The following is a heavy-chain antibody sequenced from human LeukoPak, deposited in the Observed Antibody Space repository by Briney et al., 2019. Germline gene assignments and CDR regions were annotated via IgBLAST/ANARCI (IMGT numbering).Heavy chain of an antibody. J-gene: IGHJ3*02. Sequence: SGKVSCKASGGTFSSYAISWVRQAPGQGLEWMGGIIPIFGTANYAQKFQGRVTITADESTSTAYMEPSSLRSEDTAVYYCARGGTSNTDAFDIWGQGTMVTVSS. CDR1: GGTFSSYA. D-gene: IGHD2-15*01. CDR3: ARGGTSNTDAFDI. V-gene: IGHV1-69*13. CDR2: IIPIFGTA.